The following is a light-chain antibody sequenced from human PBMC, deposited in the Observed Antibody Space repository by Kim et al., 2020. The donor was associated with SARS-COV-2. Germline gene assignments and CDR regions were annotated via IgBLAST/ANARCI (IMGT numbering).Light chain of an antibody. CDR1: QTISTY. Sequence: DIQMTQSPSSLSASVGETVTITCRASQTISTYLNWYQYKAGKVPKLLIYAASSLQTGVPSRFSGSGSGTDFALTISSLQPEDFAAYYCQQSYSFPLTFGGGTKVDIK. V-gene: IGKV1-39*01. CDR3: QQSYSFPLT. CDR2: AAS. J-gene: IGKJ4*01.